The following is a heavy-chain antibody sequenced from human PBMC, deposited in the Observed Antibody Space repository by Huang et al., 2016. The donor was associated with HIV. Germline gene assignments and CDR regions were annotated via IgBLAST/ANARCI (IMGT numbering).Heavy chain of an antibody. CDR2: FDPEIGET. CDR1: ESTLTGVS. Sequence: QVQLVQSRAEVKKPGASVKVSCKVSESTLTGVSIHWVRQPPGKGLEGVGGFDPEIGETIYAQKFQGRVTMTEDTSTETAFMELSGLRPEDTAVYYCATGFDVFFDFWGQGTLVTVSS. CDR3: ATGFDVFFDF. D-gene: IGHD3-9*01. V-gene: IGHV1-24*01. J-gene: IGHJ4*02.